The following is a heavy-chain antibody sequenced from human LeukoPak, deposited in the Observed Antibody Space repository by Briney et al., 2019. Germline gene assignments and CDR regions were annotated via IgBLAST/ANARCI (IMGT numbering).Heavy chain of an antibody. Sequence: GRSRRLSCAASGFTFSSYGMHWVRQAPGKGLEWVAVISYDGSNKYYADSVKVRFTIYRDNSTNTLYLQMNSLRAEETAVYYCATPVVAVDWYFDLWGRGTTVTVSS. CDR1: GFTFSSYG. V-gene: IGHV3-30*03. D-gene: IGHD5-12*01. J-gene: IGHJ2*01. CDR3: ATPVVAVDWYFDL. CDR2: ISYDGSNK.